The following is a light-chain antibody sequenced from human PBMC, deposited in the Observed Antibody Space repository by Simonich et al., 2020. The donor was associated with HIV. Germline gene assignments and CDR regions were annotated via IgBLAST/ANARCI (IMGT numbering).Light chain of an antibody. CDR2: WAS. Sequence: DIVMTQSPDSLAVSLGERATINCTSSQSVLYSSNNKNYLAWYQHKPGQPPNLLIYWASTLESGVPDRFSGSGSETDFTLTISSLQAEDVAVYYCQQYYITPLTFGGGTKVEIK. J-gene: IGKJ4*01. V-gene: IGKV4-1*01. CDR3: QQYYITPLT. CDR1: QSVLYSSNNKNY.